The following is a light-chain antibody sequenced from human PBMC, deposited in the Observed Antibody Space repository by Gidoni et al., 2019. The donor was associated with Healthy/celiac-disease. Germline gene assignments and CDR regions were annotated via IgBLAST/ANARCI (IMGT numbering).Light chain of an antibody. CDR2: EVS. V-gene: IGLV2-14*01. Sequence: QSAPTHPASVSGSPGQSITISCPGTSSDVGGYNNVPWYQQTPGKASKLMIYEVSQRPSGVSTRFSGSKSGNASSRTTSGLQAEYEDDYYCSSSPSSSTVVVGGGTELSVL. J-gene: IGLJ2*01. CDR3: SSSPSSSTVV. CDR1: SSDVGGYNN.